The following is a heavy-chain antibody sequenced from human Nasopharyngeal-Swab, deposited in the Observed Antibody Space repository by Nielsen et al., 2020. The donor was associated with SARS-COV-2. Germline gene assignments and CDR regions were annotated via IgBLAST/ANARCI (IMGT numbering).Heavy chain of an antibody. J-gene: IGHJ6*02. CDR1: GYTLTELS. CDR3: RVVPAAMWYYYYGMDV. Sequence: ASVKVSCKVSGYTLTELSMHWVRQAPGKGLEWMGGFDPEDGETIYAQKFQGRVTMTEDTSTDTAYMELSSLRSEDTAVYYCRVVPAAMWYYYYGMDVWSQGTTVTVSS. D-gene: IGHD2-2*01. CDR2: FDPEDGET. V-gene: IGHV1-24*01.